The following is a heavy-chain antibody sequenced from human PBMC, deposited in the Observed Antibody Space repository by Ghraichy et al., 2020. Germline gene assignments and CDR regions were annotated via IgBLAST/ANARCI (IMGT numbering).Heavy chain of an antibody. CDR2: IQSDGSRT. V-gene: IGHV3-33*05. D-gene: IGHD3-22*01. CDR3: ARDADTSGHSSHFDY. Sequence: GGSLRLSCVTSGFTFSYYGIHWVRQAPGKGLKWVAAIQSDGSRTYYEDSVKGRFTIARDKARNTVSLQMNSLSAEDTAVYYCARDADTSGHSSHFDYWGQGTLVTVSS. CDR1: GFTFSYYG. J-gene: IGHJ4*02.